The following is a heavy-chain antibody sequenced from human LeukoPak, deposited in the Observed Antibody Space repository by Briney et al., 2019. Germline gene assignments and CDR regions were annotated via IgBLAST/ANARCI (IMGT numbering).Heavy chain of an antibody. CDR3: VRQVGSSWYWDIDY. D-gene: IGHD6-13*01. Sequence: GASLKTSRKASGSSFTSYRNGWRRPIPGKGVGWMGILYPGDSDTRYSPSFQGQDTISADKSISTAYAQWSSLKASDTAMYDCVRQVGSSWYWDIDYWGQGTLVSVSS. CDR1: GSSFTSYR. J-gene: IGHJ4*02. CDR2: LYPGDSDT. V-gene: IGHV5-51*01.